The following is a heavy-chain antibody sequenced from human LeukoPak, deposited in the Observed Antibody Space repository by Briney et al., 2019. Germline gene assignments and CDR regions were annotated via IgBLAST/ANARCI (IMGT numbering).Heavy chain of an antibody. V-gene: IGHV4-61*01. Sequence: SETLSLTCTVSGGSVSSGSYYWSWIRQPPGKGLEWIGYIYYSGSANYNPSLKSRVIISVDTSKNQFSLKLSSVTAADTAVYYCARTVPRRSTVAPAHLDYWGQGTLVTVSS. CDR3: ARTVPRRSTVAPAHLDY. CDR1: GGSVSSGSYY. D-gene: IGHD4-11*01. CDR2: IYYSGSA. J-gene: IGHJ4*02.